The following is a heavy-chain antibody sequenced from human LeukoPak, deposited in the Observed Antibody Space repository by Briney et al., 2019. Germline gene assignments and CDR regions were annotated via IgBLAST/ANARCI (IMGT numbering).Heavy chain of an antibody. D-gene: IGHD2-2*01. J-gene: IGHJ4*02. Sequence: ASVKVSCKASGYTFTSYGISWVRQAPGQGLEWMGWISAYTGNTNYAQKLQGRVTMTTDTSTSTAYMELRSLRSDDTAVYYCARDHRYCSSTSCVRGRLGYWGQGTLVTVSS. CDR3: ARDHRYCSSTSCVRGRLGY. CDR2: ISAYTGNT. V-gene: IGHV1-18*01. CDR1: GYTFTSYG.